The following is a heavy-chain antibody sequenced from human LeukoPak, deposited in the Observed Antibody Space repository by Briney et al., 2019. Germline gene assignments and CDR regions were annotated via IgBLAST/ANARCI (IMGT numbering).Heavy chain of an antibody. CDR2: ISTTGSSI. CDR3: ARVQRGIAVALDY. V-gene: IGHV3-48*03. CDR1: GFTFDDYG. Sequence: GGSLRLSCAASGFTFDDYGMNWVRQAPGKGLEWVSYISTTGSSIYYADSVKGRFTISRDNVKNLLYLQMNSLRAEDTAVYYCARVQRGIAVALDYWGQGTLVTVSS. J-gene: IGHJ4*02. D-gene: IGHD6-19*01.